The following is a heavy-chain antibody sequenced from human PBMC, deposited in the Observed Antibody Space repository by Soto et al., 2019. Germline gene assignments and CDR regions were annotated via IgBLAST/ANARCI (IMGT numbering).Heavy chain of an antibody. J-gene: IGHJ4*02. Sequence: PGGSLRLSCAASGFSLSSYWMHWVRQVPGKGLVWVSRIQSDGSSTNYADSVKGRFTISKDNSKNTLYLQMNSLRAEDTAVYYFARDRGRGDSYDLLTIWGQGTLVTVSS. D-gene: IGHD5-18*01. CDR1: GFSLSSYW. CDR3: ARDRGRGDSYDLLTI. CDR2: IQSDGSST. V-gene: IGHV3-74*01.